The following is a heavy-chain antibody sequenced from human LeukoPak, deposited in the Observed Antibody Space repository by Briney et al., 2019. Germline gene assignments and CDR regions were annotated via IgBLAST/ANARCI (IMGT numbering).Heavy chain of an antibody. Sequence: PGGSLRLSCAASGFTVSSNYMSWVRQAPGKGLEWVSGISESGGSTYYADSVKGRLTISRDNSKNTVYLQMNSLRAEDTAVYYCAKDKLTLDAFDIWGQGTMVTVSS. CDR2: ISESGGST. CDR1: GFTVSSNY. V-gene: IGHV3-23*01. J-gene: IGHJ3*02. D-gene: IGHD4-23*01. CDR3: AKDKLTLDAFDI.